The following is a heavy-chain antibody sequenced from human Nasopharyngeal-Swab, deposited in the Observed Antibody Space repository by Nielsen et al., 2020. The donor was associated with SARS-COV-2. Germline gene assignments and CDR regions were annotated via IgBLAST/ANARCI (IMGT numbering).Heavy chain of an antibody. Sequence: GGSLRLSCAASGFTFSSYAMSWVRQAPGKGLEWVSVIYSGGSSTYYADSVKGRFTISRDNSKNTLYLQMNSLRAEDTAVYYCAKDGTLLGYYYYGMDVWSQGTTVTVSS. CDR3: AKDGTLLGYYYYGMDV. V-gene: IGHV3-23*03. D-gene: IGHD2-8*02. J-gene: IGHJ6*02. CDR2: IYSGGSST. CDR1: GFTFSSYA.